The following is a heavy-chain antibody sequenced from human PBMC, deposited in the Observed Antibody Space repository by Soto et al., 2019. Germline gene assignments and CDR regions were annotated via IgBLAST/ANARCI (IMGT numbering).Heavy chain of an antibody. D-gene: IGHD6-6*01. CDR2: ISSDSTTI. V-gene: IGHV3-48*01. J-gene: IGHJ4*02. CDR1: GFTFSDYS. Sequence: EVQLVESGGGLVHPGGSLRLSCAASGFTFSDYSMYLVRQAQDKGLEWVAYISSDSTTIFYADSVKGRFTISRDNAKNSRFLPMNNLGAQDTAVLYCARVRLLSLIAARRDLDFWGQGNLLTVSS. CDR3: ARVRLLSLIAARRDLDF.